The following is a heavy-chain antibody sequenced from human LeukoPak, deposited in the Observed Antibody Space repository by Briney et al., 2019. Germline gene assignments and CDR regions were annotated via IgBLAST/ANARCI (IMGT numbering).Heavy chain of an antibody. CDR1: GFSLSTSGMC. CDR3: ARAKSDYGDYDGNAFDI. D-gene: IGHD4-17*01. J-gene: IGHJ3*02. V-gene: IGHV2-70*11. Sequence: SGPTLVNPTQTLTLTCTFSGFSLSTSGMCVSWIRQPPGKALEWLARIDWDDDKYYSTSLKTRLTISKDTSKNQVVLTMTNMDPVDTATYYCARAKSDYGDYDGNAFDIWGQGTMVTVSS. CDR2: IDWDDDK.